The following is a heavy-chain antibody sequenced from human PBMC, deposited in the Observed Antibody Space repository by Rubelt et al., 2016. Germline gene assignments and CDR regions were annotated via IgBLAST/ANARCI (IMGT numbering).Heavy chain of an antibody. CDR3: VMGYFFDY. CDR1: GFSFSDYA. J-gene: IGHJ4*02. V-gene: IGHV3-64D*06. Sequence: EVQLVESGGGLVQPGGSLRLSCSASGFSFSDYAMHWVRLAPGRGQEYVSAISNKGDRTYYADSVKGRFTISRDNSKGTLYLQMSSLRPEDTAVYHCVMGYFFDYWGQGTLLTVSS. D-gene: IGHD2-21*01. CDR2: ISNKGDRT.